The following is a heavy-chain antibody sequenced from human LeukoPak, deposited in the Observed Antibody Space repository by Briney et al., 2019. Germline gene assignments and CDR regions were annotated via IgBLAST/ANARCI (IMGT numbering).Heavy chain of an antibody. D-gene: IGHD2-2*01. CDR3: ARGTDY. J-gene: IGHJ4*02. CDR2: IYYSGST. Sequence: PSQTLSLTCTVSGGSLSSGDYYWRWPRQPPGTGLAWLGYIYYSGSTYYNPSLKSRVTITVDTSKNQFSPKLNSVTAADTAVYYCARGTDYWGQGTLVTVSS. V-gene: IGHV4-30-4*08. CDR1: GGSLSSGDYY.